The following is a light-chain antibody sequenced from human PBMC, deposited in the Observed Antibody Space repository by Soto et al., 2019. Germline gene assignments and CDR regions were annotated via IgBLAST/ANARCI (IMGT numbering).Light chain of an antibody. CDR3: QQYNRYSPYT. J-gene: IGKJ2*01. CDR1: QSISSW. CDR2: DAS. Sequence: DIQMTQSPSTLSASVGYRVTITCRASQSISSWLAWYQQKPGKAPKLLIYDASSLESGVPSRFSGSGSGTEFTLTICSLQPDDFATYYCQQYNRYSPYTFGQGTKLEIK. V-gene: IGKV1-5*01.